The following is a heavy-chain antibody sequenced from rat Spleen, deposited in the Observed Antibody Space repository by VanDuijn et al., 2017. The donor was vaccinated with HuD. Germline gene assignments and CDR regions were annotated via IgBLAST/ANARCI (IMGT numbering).Heavy chain of an antibody. J-gene: IGHJ2*01. V-gene: IGHV5-29*01. CDR1: GFTFRNYD. CDR2: ISYDGGST. D-gene: IGHD2-1*01. CDR3: TRDSDIPTYFFDY. Sequence: EVQLVESGGGLVQPGRSMKLSCAASGFTFRNYDMAWVRQAPTKGLDWVATISYDGGSTFYRDSVKGRFTISRDNAKSTLYLQMNSLRSEDTATYYCTRDSDIPTYFFDYWGQGVMVTVSS.